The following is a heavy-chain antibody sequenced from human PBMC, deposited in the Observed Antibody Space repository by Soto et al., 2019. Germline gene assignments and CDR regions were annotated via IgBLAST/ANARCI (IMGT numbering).Heavy chain of an antibody. V-gene: IGHV4-4*02. CDR1: SGSISSSNW. J-gene: IGHJ5*02. CDR3: ARSIVVPPPTDNWFDP. D-gene: IGHD2-2*01. CDR2: IYHSGST. Sequence: SETLSLTCAVSSGSISSSNWWSWVRQPPGKGLEWIGEIYHSGSTNYNPSLKSRVTISVDKSKNQFSLKLSSVTAADTAVYYCARSIVVPPPTDNWFDPWGQGTLVTVSS.